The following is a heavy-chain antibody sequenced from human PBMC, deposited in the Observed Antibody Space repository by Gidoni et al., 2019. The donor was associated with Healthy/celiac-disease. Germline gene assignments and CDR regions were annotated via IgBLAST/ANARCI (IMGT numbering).Heavy chain of an antibody. CDR1: GGSFSGYY. V-gene: IGHV4-34*01. D-gene: IGHD6-6*01. CDR3: ARGGIAARYYYYGMDV. CDR2: LTPSGST. Sequence: QVQLQQWGAGLLKPSETLSLTCAVYGGSFSGYYWSWIRQPPGKGLEWIGELTPSGSTNYNPSLKSRVTISEDTSKNQFSLKLSSVTAADTAVYYCARGGIAARYYYYGMDVWGQGTTVTVSS. J-gene: IGHJ6*02.